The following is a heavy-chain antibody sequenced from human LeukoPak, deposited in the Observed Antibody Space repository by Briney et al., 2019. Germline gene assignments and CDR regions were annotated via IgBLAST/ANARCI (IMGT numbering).Heavy chain of an antibody. Sequence: PGGSLTLSCELSGFPFSSYWMLWVRQAPGKGLMWVARISGDGSIKTYADFVRGRFTISRDNTKNILYLQMNSLRVEDAAIYFCSRSQFDYWGQGVLVTVS. V-gene: IGHV3-74*03. CDR3: SRSQFDY. CDR2: ISGDGSIK. CDR1: GFPFSSYW. J-gene: IGHJ4*02.